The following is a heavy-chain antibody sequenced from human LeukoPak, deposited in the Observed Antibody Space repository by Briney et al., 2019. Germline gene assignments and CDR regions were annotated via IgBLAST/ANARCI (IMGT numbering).Heavy chain of an antibody. D-gene: IGHD1-1*01. CDR3: ARGLGGTGPDAFDI. CDR2: ISFDGGSR. Sequence: PGGSLRLSCAASGFTVSTYGMHWVRQAPGKGLEWVAVISFDGGSRYYADSVKNRSTISRDNSKNTLYVEMNSLRAEDMAVYYCARGLGGTGPDAFDIWGQGTVVTVSA. CDR1: GFTVSTYG. V-gene: IGHV3-30-3*01. J-gene: IGHJ3*02.